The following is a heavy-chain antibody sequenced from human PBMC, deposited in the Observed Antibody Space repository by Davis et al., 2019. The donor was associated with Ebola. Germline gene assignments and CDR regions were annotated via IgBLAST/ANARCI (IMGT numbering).Heavy chain of an antibody. CDR2: IIPLFGRA. CDR3: ARNCSITNCYYYYGLDV. V-gene: IGHV1-69*13. CDR1: GGTFSTFS. Sequence: SVKVSCKASGGTFSTFSISWVRQAPGQGLEWMGGIIPLFGRANYAEKYQDRVTMTADEAATTVFMELSSLRSEDTAVYFCARNCSITNCYYYYGLDVWGQGTTVSVSS. D-gene: IGHD2-2*01. J-gene: IGHJ6*02.